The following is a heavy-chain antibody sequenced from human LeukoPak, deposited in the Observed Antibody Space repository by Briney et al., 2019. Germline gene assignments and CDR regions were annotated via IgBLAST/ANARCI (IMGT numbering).Heavy chain of an antibody. CDR2: ISGSGGST. J-gene: IGHJ4*02. Sequence: AGGTLRLSCAASGFTFSSYGMSWVRQAPGKGLEWVSAISGSGGSTYYADSVKGRFTISRDNSKNTLYLQMNSLRAEDTAVYYCARLMITFGGVIARPFDYWGQGTLVTVSS. V-gene: IGHV3-23*01. CDR1: GFTFSSYG. CDR3: ARLMITFGGVIARPFDY. D-gene: IGHD3-16*02.